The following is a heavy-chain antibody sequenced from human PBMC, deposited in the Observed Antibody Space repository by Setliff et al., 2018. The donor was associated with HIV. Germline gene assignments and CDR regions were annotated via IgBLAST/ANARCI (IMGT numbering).Heavy chain of an antibody. D-gene: IGHD3-22*01. Sequence: ASETLSLTCTVSGGSIFTESSYWGWVRQPPGKPLEWLATIFYRGGTFYNPSLKSRITMSLDMSKNQFSVKLRSVTAADTAIYYCVRHTAVNVSPSGLGYYYIDVWDKGTSVTVSS. CDR3: VRHTAVNVSPSGLGYYYIDV. CDR2: IFYRGGT. V-gene: IGHV4-39*01. J-gene: IGHJ6*03. CDR1: GGSIFTESSY.